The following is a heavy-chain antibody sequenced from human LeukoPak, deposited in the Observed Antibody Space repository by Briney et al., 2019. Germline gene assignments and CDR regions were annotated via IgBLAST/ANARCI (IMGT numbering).Heavy chain of an antibody. CDR1: GFTVSSNF. CDR2: ISSSSNYI. Sequence: GGSLRLSCAASGFTVSSNFMSWVRQAPGKGLEWVSSISSSSNYIYHADSVKGRFTISRDNAQNSLFLQMNSLRAEDTAVYYCAREAILTGYTYFDYWGQGTLVTVSS. V-gene: IGHV3-21*01. CDR3: AREAILTGYTYFDY. J-gene: IGHJ4*02. D-gene: IGHD3-9*01.